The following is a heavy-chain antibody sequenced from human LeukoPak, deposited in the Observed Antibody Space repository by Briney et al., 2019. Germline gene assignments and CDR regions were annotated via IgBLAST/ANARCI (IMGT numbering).Heavy chain of an antibody. J-gene: IGHJ4*02. CDR1: GVTFSSYS. CDR3: ARSYAGLDY. V-gene: IGHV3-21*01. Sequence: GGSLRLSCAASGVTFSSYSMNWVRQAPGKGLEWGSSISRSRSYIYYADSVKGRFTISRDHAKNSLYLQMTSLRAEDTAVYYCARSYAGLDYWGQGTLVTVSS. CDR2: ISRSRSYI. D-gene: IGHD2-8*01.